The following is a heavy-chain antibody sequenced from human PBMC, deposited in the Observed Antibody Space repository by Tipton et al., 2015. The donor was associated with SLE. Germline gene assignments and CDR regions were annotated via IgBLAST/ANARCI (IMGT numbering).Heavy chain of an antibody. D-gene: IGHD3-16*01. Sequence: TLSLTCTVSGGSISSYYWSWIRQPPGKGLEWIGSRHHGGSTNYNPALTSRVTISGDPSKNQFSLRLTSVTAADTAVYYCVRGQVGVGDFDYWGQGALVTVSS. V-gene: IGHV4-59*01. CDR3: VRGQVGVGDFDY. CDR1: GGSISSYY. CDR2: RHHGGST. J-gene: IGHJ4*02.